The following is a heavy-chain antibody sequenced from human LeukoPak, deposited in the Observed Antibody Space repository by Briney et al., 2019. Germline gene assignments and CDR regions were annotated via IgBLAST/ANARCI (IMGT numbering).Heavy chain of an antibody. Sequence: GGSLRLSCAASGFSFSAAWMTWVRQAPGKGLEWVARIRTKVDGGATDYAAPVKGRFTISRDDSKSTVYLQMNSLKIEDTAVYYCITDKPYRWLRTFDYWGQGTLVTVSS. CDR1: GFSFSAAW. J-gene: IGHJ4*02. V-gene: IGHV3-15*01. D-gene: IGHD5-12*01. CDR3: ITDKPYRWLRTFDY. CDR2: IRTKVDGGAT.